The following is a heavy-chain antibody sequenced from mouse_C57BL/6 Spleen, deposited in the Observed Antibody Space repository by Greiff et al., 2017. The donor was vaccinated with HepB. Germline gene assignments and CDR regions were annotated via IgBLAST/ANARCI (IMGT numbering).Heavy chain of an antibody. CDR3: ARSNDGYLGFWYFDV. CDR2: ISSGGSYT. V-gene: IGHV5-6*01. D-gene: IGHD2-3*01. Sequence: EVQLVESGGDLVKPGGSLKLSCAASGFTFSSYGMSWVRQTPDKRLEWVATISSGGSYTYYPDSVKGRFTISRDNAKNTLYLQMSSLKSEDTAMYYCARSNDGYLGFWYFDVWGTGTTVTVSS. CDR1: GFTFSSYG. J-gene: IGHJ1*03.